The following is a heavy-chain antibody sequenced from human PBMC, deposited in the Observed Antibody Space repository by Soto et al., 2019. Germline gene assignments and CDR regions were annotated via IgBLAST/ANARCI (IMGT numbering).Heavy chain of an antibody. CDR3: ARGCLGGTNCFDFAF. Sequence: QVQLVESGGGVVQPARSLRLSCAASGFTFGNFGIHWVRQPPGKGLEWVADISSDGSRKFYADSVKARFTISRDNSKNPPYLQTKSLRTEDMGVYLWARGCLGGTNCFDFAFWGQGIVVTVSS. CDR1: GFTFGNFG. J-gene: IGHJ4*02. D-gene: IGHD2-15*01. CDR2: ISSDGSRK. V-gene: IGHV3-30*03.